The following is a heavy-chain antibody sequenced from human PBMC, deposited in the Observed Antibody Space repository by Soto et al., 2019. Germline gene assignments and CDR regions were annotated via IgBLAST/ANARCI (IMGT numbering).Heavy chain of an antibody. J-gene: IGHJ5*02. CDR2: IYATGTT. CDR3: VRDGTKTLRDWFDP. CDR1: GASISGFY. Sequence: PSETLSLTCTVSGASISGFYWSWIRKSAGKGLEWIGRIYATGTTDYNPSLKSRVMMSVDTSKKQFSLKLRSVTAANTAVYYCVRDGTKTLRDWFDPWGQGISVTVSS. D-gene: IGHD1-1*01. V-gene: IGHV4-4*07.